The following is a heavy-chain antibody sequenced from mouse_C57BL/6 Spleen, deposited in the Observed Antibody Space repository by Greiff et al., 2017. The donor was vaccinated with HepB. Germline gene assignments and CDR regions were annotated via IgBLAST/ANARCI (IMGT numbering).Heavy chain of an antibody. CDR2: ISSGSSTI. J-gene: IGHJ1*03. CDR3: ARGGVVDYWYFDV. V-gene: IGHV5-17*01. Sequence: EVHLVESGGGLVKPGGSLKLSCAASGFTFSDYGMHWVRQAPEKGLEWVAYISSGSSTIYYADTVKGRFTISRDNAKNTLFLQMTSLRSEDTAMYYCARGGVVDYWYFDVWGTGTTVTVSS. CDR1: GFTFSDYG. D-gene: IGHD1-1*01.